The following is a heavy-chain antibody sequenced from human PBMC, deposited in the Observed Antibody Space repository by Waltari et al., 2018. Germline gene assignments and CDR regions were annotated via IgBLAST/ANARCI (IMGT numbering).Heavy chain of an antibody. J-gene: IGHJ4*02. V-gene: IGHV3-74*01. D-gene: IGHD3-9*01. CDR1: GFTFSSYW. CDR3: ASAYYDILD. Sequence: EVQLEESGGGLVQPGGSLRLSCAASGFTFSSYWMHWVRQAPGKGLVWGSRINRDGSTISYADSVKGRFTISRDNAKNTLYLQMNSLSAEDTAVYYCASAYYDILDWGQGTLVTVSS. CDR2: INRDGSTI.